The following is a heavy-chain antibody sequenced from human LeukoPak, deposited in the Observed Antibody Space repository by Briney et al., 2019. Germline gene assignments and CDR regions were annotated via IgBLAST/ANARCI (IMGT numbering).Heavy chain of an antibody. CDR1: GYTFSSYG. Sequence: GGSLRLSCGASGYTFSSYGMHCVPEAPGKGLEWGAFIRYDGSNKYYADSVKGRFTISRDNSKDKLYLQMNSLRAEDTAVYYCAKDGEHSSGWAFYYYYYMDVWGKGTTVTISS. CDR2: IRYDGSNK. V-gene: IGHV3-30*02. CDR3: AKDGEHSSGWAFYYYYYMDV. J-gene: IGHJ6*03. D-gene: IGHD6-19*01.